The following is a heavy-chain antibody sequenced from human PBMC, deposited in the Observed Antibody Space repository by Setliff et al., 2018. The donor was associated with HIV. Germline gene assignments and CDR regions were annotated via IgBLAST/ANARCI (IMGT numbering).Heavy chain of an antibody. D-gene: IGHD6-13*01. CDR2: INTSGST. CDR3: ARDFKRYNSPCRFDP. Sequence: SETLSLTCTVSNGSISSGTFYWNWIRQPAGKGLEWIGRINTSGSTNYNPSLKRRVTISVDKSQNQFSLKLSSVTAADTAVYYCARDFKRYNSPCRFDPWGQGTLVTVSS. CDR1: NGSISSGTFY. V-gene: IGHV4-61*02. J-gene: IGHJ5*02.